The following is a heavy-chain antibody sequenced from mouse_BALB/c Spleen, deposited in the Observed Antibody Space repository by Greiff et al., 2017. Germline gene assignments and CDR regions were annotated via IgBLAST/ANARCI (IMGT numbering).Heavy chain of an antibody. V-gene: IGHV3-2*02. CDR2: ISYSGST. CDR1: GYSITSDYA. J-gene: IGHJ2*01. CDR3: AKRGYGNYDYYFDY. D-gene: IGHD2-10*02. Sequence: VQLQQSGPGLVKPSQSLSLTCTVTGYSITSDYAWNWIRQFPGNKLEWMGYISYSGSTSYNPSLKSRISITRDTSKNQFFLQLNSVTTEDTATYYCAKRGYGNYDYYFDYWGQGTTLTVSS.